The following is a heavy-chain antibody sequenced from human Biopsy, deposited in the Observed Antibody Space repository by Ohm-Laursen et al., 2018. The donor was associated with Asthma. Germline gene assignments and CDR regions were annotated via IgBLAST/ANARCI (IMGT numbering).Heavy chain of an antibody. J-gene: IGHJ4*02. CDR3: ARDVMEWYLPAFDF. Sequence: SLRLSCAASGFPFSNYVMSWVCQAPGKGLEWVAVGGSYYDGGLKYYADSVNGRFTVSRDDSKNTLYLQMNSLRPDDTAVYYCARDVMEWYLPAFDFWGQGTLVTVSS. V-gene: IGHV3-30-3*01. CDR2: GGSYYDGGLK. D-gene: IGHD3-3*01. CDR1: GFPFSNYV.